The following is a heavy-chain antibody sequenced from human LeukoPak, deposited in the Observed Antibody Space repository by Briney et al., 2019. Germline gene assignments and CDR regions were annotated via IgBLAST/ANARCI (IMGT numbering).Heavy chain of an antibody. D-gene: IGHD3-10*01. CDR3: ARSIVVRGVIITSHSWFDP. CDR2: ISAYNGNT. Sequence: ASVKVSCKASGYTFTSYGISWVRQAPGQGLEWMGWISAYNGNTNYAQKLQGRVTMTTDTSTSTAYMELRSLRSDDTAVYYCARSIVVRGVIITSHSWFDPWGQGTLVTVSS. J-gene: IGHJ5*02. CDR1: GYTFTSYG. V-gene: IGHV1-18*01.